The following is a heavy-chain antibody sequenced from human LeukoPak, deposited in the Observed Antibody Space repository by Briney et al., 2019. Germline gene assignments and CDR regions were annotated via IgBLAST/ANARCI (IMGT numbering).Heavy chain of an antibody. J-gene: IGHJ6*03. Sequence: GGSLRLSCAASGFTFSSYWMSWVRQAPGKGLEWVANIKHDGREKYYVDSVKGRFTISRDNAKNSLYLQMNSLRAEDTAVYYCASRYYDFWSGYYPCYYYDYMYVWGTGTAVSVSS. CDR2: IKHDGREK. CDR3: ASRYYDFWSGYYPCYYYDYMYV. CDR1: GFTFSSYW. V-gene: IGHV3-7*01. D-gene: IGHD3-3*01.